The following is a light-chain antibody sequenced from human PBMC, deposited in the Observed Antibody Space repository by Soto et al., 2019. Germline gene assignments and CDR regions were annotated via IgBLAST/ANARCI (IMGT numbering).Light chain of an antibody. J-gene: IGLJ2*01. CDR2: EVS. CDR3: SSNAGSNNLV. Sequence: QSALTQPPSASGSPGQSVTISCTGTSSDVGGYKYASWYQQHPGKAPKLMIYEVSKRPSGVPDRFSGSKSGNTASLTVSGLQAEDEADYYCSSNAGSNNLVFGGGTKLTVL. CDR1: SSDVGGYKY. V-gene: IGLV2-8*01.